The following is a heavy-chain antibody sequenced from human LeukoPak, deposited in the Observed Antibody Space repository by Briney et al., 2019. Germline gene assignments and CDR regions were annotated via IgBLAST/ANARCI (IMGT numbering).Heavy chain of an antibody. CDR3: ARGNLRFLEWLSDGYYYYMDV. CDR1: GYTFTSYG. J-gene: IGHJ6*03. CDR2: ISAYNGNT. D-gene: IGHD3-3*01. V-gene: IGHV1-18*01. Sequence: GASVKVSCKASGYTFTSYGIGWVRQAPGQGLEWMGWISAYNGNTNYAQKLQGRVTMTTDTSTSTAYMELRSLRSDDTAVYYCARGNLRFLEWLSDGYYYYMDVWGKGTTVTVSS.